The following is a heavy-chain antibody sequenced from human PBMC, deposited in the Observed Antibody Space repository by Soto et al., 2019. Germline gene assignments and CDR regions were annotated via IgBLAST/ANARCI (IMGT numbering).Heavy chain of an antibody. CDR3: AKDKTGVRGGYYYYGVDV. J-gene: IGHJ6*02. CDR1: GFPFNSYT. D-gene: IGHD1-1*01. CDR2: ISNTGVTT. Sequence: EVRLLESGGELVQPGGSLRVSCAASGFPFNSYTMNWVSQAPGKGLEWVSAISNTGVTTFYADSVRGRFTISRDNSKNTLYLQMNSLRAEDTAVYFCAKDKTGVRGGYYYYGVDVWGQGTTVTVSS. V-gene: IGHV3-23*01.